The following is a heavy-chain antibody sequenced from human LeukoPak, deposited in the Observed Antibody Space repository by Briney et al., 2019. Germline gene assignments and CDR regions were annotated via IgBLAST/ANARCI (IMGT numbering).Heavy chain of an antibody. J-gene: IGHJ5*02. V-gene: IGHV4-34*01. D-gene: IGHD6-19*01. CDR1: GGSFSGYY. CDR3: ARGSGWTLWGHWFDP. CDR2: INHSGST. Sequence: SETLSLTCAVYGGSFSGYYWSWIRQPPGKGLEWIGEINHSGSTNYNPSLKSRVTISVDTSKNQFSLTLSSVTAADTAVYYCARGSGWTLWGHWFDPWGQGTLVTVSS.